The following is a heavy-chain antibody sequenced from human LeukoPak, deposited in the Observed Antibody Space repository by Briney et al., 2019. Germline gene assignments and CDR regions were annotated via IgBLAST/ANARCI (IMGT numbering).Heavy chain of an antibody. Sequence: GRSLRPSCAASGFTFSSYAMHWVRQAPGKGLEWVAVISYDGSNKYYADSVKGRFTISRDNSKNTLYLQMNSLRAEDTAVYYCARAGGYDILTGYSLRYDWFDPWGQGTLVTVSS. V-gene: IGHV3-30*04. CDR2: ISYDGSNK. D-gene: IGHD3-9*01. CDR1: GFTFSSYA. J-gene: IGHJ5*02. CDR3: ARAGGYDILTGYSLRYDWFDP.